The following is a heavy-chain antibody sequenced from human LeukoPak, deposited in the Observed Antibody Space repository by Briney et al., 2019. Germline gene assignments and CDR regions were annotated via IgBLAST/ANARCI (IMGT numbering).Heavy chain of an antibody. J-gene: IGHJ4*02. CDR3: ASIAVRNNYFEY. CDR1: GGSISTYY. D-gene: IGHD6-19*01. Sequence: PSETLSLTCTVSGGSISTYYWSWLRQPPGKGLEWIGYMRYSGSTNYNPSFKSRATASVDMSKNQLSLKLGSVTAADTAVYYCASIAVRNNYFEYWGQGTLVTVSS. CDR2: MRYSGST. V-gene: IGHV4-59*01.